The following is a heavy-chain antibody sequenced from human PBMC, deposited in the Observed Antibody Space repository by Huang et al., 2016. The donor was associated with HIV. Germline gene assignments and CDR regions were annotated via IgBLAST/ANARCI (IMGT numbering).Heavy chain of an antibody. CDR2: IRGNSGNT. CDR3: ARVSGYYYGDAFDF. Sequence: QVQLVQSGAEVKKPGASVKVSCTASGYTFTNYGISWVRQAPGQGLEWLGWIRGNSGNTTYAQKLQGRVTMTTDTNRTRTTVYMELRSLRSDETAVYYCARVSGYYYGDAFDFWGQGTMVTVSS. J-gene: IGHJ3*01. CDR1: GYTFTNYG. D-gene: IGHD3-22*01. V-gene: IGHV1-18*04.